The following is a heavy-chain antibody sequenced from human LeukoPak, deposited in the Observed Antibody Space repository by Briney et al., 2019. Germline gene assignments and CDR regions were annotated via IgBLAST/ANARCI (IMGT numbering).Heavy chain of an antibody. CDR3: ARDIPRGTTTLDY. Sequence: GGSLRLSCAASGFTFTTYGMHWVRQSPDKGLEWVAAVQTDGRNEYYAESVKGRFTISRDKSKNTLYLQMNSLRAEDTAIYYCARDIPRGTTTLDYWGRGTLVTVSS. CDR2: VQTDGRNE. D-gene: IGHD1-26*01. V-gene: IGHV3-33*01. J-gene: IGHJ4*02. CDR1: GFTFTTYG.